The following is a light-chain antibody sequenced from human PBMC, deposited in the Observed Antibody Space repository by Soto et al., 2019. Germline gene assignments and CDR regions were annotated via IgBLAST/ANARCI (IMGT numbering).Light chain of an antibody. CDR3: EKYGDWPLT. V-gene: IGKV3-15*01. J-gene: IGKJ4*01. CDR2: ATS. CDR1: QSVGNN. Sequence: EIVLTQSPATLSVSPGERATLSCRASQSVGNNFAWYQHKPGQAPRLLIFATSTRATGVPARFSGSGSGTEFTLTISSLQSEEFAVYYCEKYGDWPLTLGGGAKVEI.